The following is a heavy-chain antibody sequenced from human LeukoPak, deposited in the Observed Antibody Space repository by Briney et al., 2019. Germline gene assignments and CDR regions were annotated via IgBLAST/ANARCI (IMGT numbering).Heavy chain of an antibody. CDR3: ARRGFYYDSSGYYRDAFDI. CDR2: IYYSGST. Sequence: PSETLSLTCTVSGGSISSSSSYWGWIRQPPGKGLEWIGSIYYSGSTYYNPSLKSRVTISVDTSKNQFSLKLSSVTAADTAVYYCARRGFYYDSSGYYRDAFDIWGQGTMVTVSS. D-gene: IGHD3-22*01. CDR1: GGSISSSSSY. J-gene: IGHJ3*02. V-gene: IGHV4-39*01.